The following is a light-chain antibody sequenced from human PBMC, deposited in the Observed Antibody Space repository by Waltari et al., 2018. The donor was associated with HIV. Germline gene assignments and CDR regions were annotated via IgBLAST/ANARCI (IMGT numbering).Light chain of an antibody. CDR1: SSNIGSNT. CDR3: AAWDDSLNGVV. J-gene: IGLJ2*01. Sequence: QSVLTQPPSASGTPGQRVTISCSGSSSNIGSNTVSWYQQLPGTAPKLLIYNNNERPSGVPDRFSGSPSGTSASLAISGLQSESEADYYCAAWDDSLNGVVFGGGTKLTVL. V-gene: IGLV1-44*01. CDR2: NNN.